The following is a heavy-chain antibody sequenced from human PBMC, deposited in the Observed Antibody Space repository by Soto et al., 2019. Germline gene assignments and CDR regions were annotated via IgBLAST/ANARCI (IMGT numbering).Heavy chain of an antibody. Sequence: TIACQASGYTLTSDWINWVRQMPGKGLEWMGRIDPSDSYTKYSPSFQGHITISVDKSISAAYLQWSSLKASDTAMYYCARSSGSGFDYWGQGALVTVS. CDR2: IDPSDSYT. J-gene: IGHJ4*02. CDR3: ARSSGSGFDY. D-gene: IGHD3-10*01. CDR1: GYTLTSDW. V-gene: IGHV5-10-1*01.